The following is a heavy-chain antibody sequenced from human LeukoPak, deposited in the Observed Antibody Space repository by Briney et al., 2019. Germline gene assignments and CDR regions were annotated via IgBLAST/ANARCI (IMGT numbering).Heavy chain of an antibody. Sequence: PGGSLRLSCAASGFIVSSKYMSWVRQAPGKGLEWASVIYSGGATYYSDSVKGRFTISGDNSKNTLYLQMDSLRAEDTAVYYCARGSRGVMVDYWGQGTLVTVSS. CDR1: GFIVSSKY. V-gene: IGHV3-53*01. J-gene: IGHJ4*02. CDR2: IYSGGAT. D-gene: IGHD3-16*01. CDR3: ARGSRGVMVDY.